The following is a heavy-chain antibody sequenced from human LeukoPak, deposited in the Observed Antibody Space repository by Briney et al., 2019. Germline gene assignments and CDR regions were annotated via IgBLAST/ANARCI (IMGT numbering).Heavy chain of an antibody. CDR1: GYTFTSYG. D-gene: IGHD3-3*01. J-gene: IGHJ5*02. Sequence: ASVRVSCKASGYTFTSYGISWVRQAPGQGLEWMGWISAYNRNTNYAQKLQGRVTMTTDTSTSTAYMELRSLRSDDTAVYYCARMGPTRTYYDFWSGYFRNWFDPWGQGTLVTVSS. CDR3: ARMGPTRTYYDFWSGYFRNWFDP. V-gene: IGHV1-18*01. CDR2: ISAYNRNT.